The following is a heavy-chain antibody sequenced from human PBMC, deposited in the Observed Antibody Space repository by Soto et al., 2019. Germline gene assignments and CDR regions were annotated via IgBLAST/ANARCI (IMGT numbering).Heavy chain of an antibody. Sequence: ASVKVSCKASGYTFTSYGISWVRQAPGQELEWMGWISAYNGNTNYAQKLQGRVTMTTDTSTSTAYMELRSLRSDDTAVYYCAREKFGVVRGVIGYYHYGMDVWGQGTTVTVSS. V-gene: IGHV1-18*04. CDR1: GYTFTSYG. CDR3: AREKFGVVRGVIGYYHYGMDV. J-gene: IGHJ6*02. CDR2: ISAYNGNT. D-gene: IGHD3-10*01.